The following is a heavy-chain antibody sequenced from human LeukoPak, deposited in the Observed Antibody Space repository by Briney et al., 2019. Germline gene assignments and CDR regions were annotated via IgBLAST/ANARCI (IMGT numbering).Heavy chain of an antibody. Sequence: SETLSLTCSVSGGSMNSYYWSWIRQPPGRGLEWIGYMYNSGGTYYYNPSLKSRVTISGDTSKNQFSLKLTSVTAADTAVYYCARLGGPAAVDYWGQGALVSVSS. CDR2: MYNSGGTY. CDR3: ARLGGPAAVDY. CDR1: GGSMNSYY. J-gene: IGHJ4*02. D-gene: IGHD2-2*01. V-gene: IGHV4-59*01.